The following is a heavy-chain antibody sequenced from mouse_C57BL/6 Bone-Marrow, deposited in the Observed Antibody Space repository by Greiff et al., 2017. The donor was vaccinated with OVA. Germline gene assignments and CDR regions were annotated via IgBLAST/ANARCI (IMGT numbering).Heavy chain of an antibody. CDR1: GYTFTDYE. V-gene: IGHV1-15*01. Sequence: VQLQESGAELVRPGASVTLSCKASGYTFTDYEMHWVKQTPVHGLEWIGAIDPETGGTAYNQKFKGKAILTADKSSSTAYMELRSLTSEDSADYYCTKSPHITTVYYCAMDYWGQGTSVTVSS. CDR2: IDPETGGT. CDR3: TKSPHITTVYYCAMDY. D-gene: IGHD1-1*01. J-gene: IGHJ4*01.